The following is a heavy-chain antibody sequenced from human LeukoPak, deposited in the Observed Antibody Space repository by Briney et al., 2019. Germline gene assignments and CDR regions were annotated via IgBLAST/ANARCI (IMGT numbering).Heavy chain of an antibody. Sequence: PGGSLRLSCAASGFTFSHHWMSWVRQAPGKGLEWVANIKQDGSEKYYVDSVKGRFTISRDNAKNSLYLQMNSLRAEDTALYYCATHRGYSYGTAEDFDYWGQGTLVTVSS. V-gene: IGHV3-7*01. J-gene: IGHJ4*02. CDR2: IKQDGSEK. CDR1: GFTFSHHW. CDR3: ATHRGYSYGTAEDFDY. D-gene: IGHD5-18*01.